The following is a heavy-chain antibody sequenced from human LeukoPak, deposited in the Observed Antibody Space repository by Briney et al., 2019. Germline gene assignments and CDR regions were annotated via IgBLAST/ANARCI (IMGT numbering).Heavy chain of an antibody. J-gene: IGHJ5*02. D-gene: IGHD6-19*01. CDR1: GESFSGYY. CDR2: INHTGST. CDR3: GRTWLVRGWFAP. Sequence: SETLSLTCAVYGESFSGYYWSWIRQPPRDGLEWIGEINHTGSTNYNPSLKSRVTISLDTSKNHCSLKLSSVTAADTAVYHCGRTWLVRGWFAPWGQGTLVTVPS. V-gene: IGHV4-34*01.